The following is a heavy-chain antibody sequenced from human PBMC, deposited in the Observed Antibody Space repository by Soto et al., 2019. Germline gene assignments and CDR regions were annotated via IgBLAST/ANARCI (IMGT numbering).Heavy chain of an antibody. Sequence: GGSLRLSCAASGFTFSSYAMHWVRQAPGKGLEWVAVISYDGSNKYYADSVKGRFTISRDNSKNTLYLQMNSLRAEDTAVYYCARDFRYGDREIDYWGQGTLVTVSS. J-gene: IGHJ4*02. V-gene: IGHV3-30-3*01. D-gene: IGHD4-17*01. CDR1: GFTFSSYA. CDR3: ARDFRYGDREIDY. CDR2: ISYDGSNK.